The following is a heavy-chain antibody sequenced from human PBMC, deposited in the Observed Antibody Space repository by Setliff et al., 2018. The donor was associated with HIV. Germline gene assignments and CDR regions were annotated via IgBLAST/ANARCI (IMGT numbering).Heavy chain of an antibody. D-gene: IGHD4-17*01. CDR1: GYSISSGYY. CDR3: ARDSWRRADYGDFLTYFDY. J-gene: IGHJ4*02. CDR2: IYHSGSS. V-gene: IGHV4-38-2*02. Sequence: SETLSLTCAVSGYSISSGYYWGWIRQPPGKGLEWIGAIYHSGSSYYSPSLKSRVTLFLDTSKNQFSLTLNSLTAADTAVYYCARDSWRRADYGDFLTYFDYWGQGTLVTVSS.